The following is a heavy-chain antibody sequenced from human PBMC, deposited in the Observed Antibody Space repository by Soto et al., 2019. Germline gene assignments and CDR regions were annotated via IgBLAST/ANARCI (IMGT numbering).Heavy chain of an antibody. CDR2: IYYSGST. V-gene: IGHV4-59*01. CDR3: ARQTGYSSYFDY. D-gene: IGHD2-15*01. Sequence: SETLSLTCTVSGGSISSYYWSWIRQPPGKGLEWIGCIYYSGSTNYNPSLKSRVTISVDTSKNQFSLKLSSVTAADTAVYYCARQTGYSSYFDYWGQGTLVTVSS. CDR1: GGSISSYY. J-gene: IGHJ4*02.